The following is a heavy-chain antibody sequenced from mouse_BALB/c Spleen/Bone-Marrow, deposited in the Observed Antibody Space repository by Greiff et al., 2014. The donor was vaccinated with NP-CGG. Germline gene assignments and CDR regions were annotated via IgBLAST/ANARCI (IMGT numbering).Heavy chain of an antibody. V-gene: IGHV14-3*02. Sequence: EVQLQQSGAELVKPGASVKLSCTASGFNIKDTYMHWVKQRSEQGLEWIGRIDPANGNTKYDPKFQGKATITADTSSNTAYLQLSSLTSEDTAVYYCARNYGYGKSFAYWGQGTLVTVSA. CDR1: GFNIKDTY. D-gene: IGHD2-2*01. J-gene: IGHJ3*01. CDR2: IDPANGNT. CDR3: ARNYGYGKSFAY.